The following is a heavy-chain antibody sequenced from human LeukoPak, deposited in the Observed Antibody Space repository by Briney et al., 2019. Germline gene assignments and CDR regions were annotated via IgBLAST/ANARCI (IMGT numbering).Heavy chain of an antibody. J-gene: IGHJ4*02. Sequence: PGGSLRLSCAASGITFSSYAMTWVRQAPGKGLEWVSAISGSGASTYYADSVKGRFTISRDNSENTLYLQMNSLRAEDTAVYYCAKLPGGTPVWGQGTLVTVSS. CDR1: GITFSSYA. V-gene: IGHV3-23*01. D-gene: IGHD1-1*01. CDR3: AKLPGGTPV. CDR2: ISGSGAST.